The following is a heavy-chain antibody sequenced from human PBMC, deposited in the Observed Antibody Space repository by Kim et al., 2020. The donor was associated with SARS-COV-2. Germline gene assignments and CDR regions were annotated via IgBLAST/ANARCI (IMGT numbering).Heavy chain of an antibody. CDR3: ASRRYDFWSGYSSLDY. J-gene: IGHJ4*01. CDR2: INHSGST. D-gene: IGHD3-3*01. Sequence: SETLSLTCAVYGGSFSGYYWSWIRQPPGKGLEWIGEINHSGSTNYNPSLKSRVTISVDTSKNQFSLKLSSVTAADTAVYYCASRRYDFWSGYSSLDYWG. CDR1: GGSFSGYY. V-gene: IGHV4-34*01.